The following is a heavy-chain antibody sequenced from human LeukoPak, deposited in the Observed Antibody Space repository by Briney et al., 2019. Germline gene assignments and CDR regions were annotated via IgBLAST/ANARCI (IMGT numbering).Heavy chain of an antibody. J-gene: IGHJ4*02. V-gene: IGHV3-23*01. CDR1: GFTFSSYA. CDR2: ISGSGGST. Sequence: GGSLRLSCAASGFTFSSYAMSWVRQAPGKGLEWVSAISGSGGSTYYADSVKGRFTISRDNSKNTLYLQMNSLRAEDTAVYYCAKDHHYYGSGSYFDYWGQGTLATASS. D-gene: IGHD3-10*01. CDR3: AKDHHYYGSGSYFDY.